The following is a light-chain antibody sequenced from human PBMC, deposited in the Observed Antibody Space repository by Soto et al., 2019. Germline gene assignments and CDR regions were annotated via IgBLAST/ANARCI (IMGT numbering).Light chain of an antibody. Sequence: EIVLTQSPGTVSLSPGESATLSCRASQSLSSSYLAWYQQKPGQAPRLLIYGASSRATGIPDRFSGSGSGTDFTLTISRLEPEDFAVYYCQQYAISPGTFGQGTKVDIK. V-gene: IGKV3-20*01. J-gene: IGKJ1*01. CDR2: GAS. CDR3: QQYAISPGT. CDR1: QSLSSSY.